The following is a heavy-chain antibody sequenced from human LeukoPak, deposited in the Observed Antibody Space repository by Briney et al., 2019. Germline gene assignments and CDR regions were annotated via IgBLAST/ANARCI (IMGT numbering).Heavy chain of an antibody. D-gene: IGHD2-15*01. CDR3: ARDFHRAAAATGAFDS. Sequence: PGGSLRLSCAVSGFTLSSSYMNWVRQAPGKGLEWVSYISSSGSTIYYADSVKGRFTISRDNAENSLYLQMNGLRAEDTAVYYCARDFHRAAAATGAFDSWGQGTMVTVSS. CDR2: ISSSGSTI. CDR1: GFTLSSSY. J-gene: IGHJ3*02. V-gene: IGHV3-48*03.